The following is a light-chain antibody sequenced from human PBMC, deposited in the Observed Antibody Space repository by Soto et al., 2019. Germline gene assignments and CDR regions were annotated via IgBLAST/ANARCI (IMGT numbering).Light chain of an antibody. Sequence: QSVRTQPASVSGSTGQSITISCTSTSRDVGGYDHVAWYQQHPGKAPTLMIYEVNNRPSGISNRFSGSKYGNTASLTISGLQAEDEADYYCNSYTSSTIDVFGTGTKVTVL. CDR1: SRDVGGYDH. J-gene: IGLJ1*01. CDR3: NSYTSSTIDV. CDR2: EVN. V-gene: IGLV2-14*01.